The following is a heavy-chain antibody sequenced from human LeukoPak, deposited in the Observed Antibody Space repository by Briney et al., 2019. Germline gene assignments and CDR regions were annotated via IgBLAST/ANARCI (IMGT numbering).Heavy chain of an antibody. J-gene: IGHJ4*02. Sequence: SVKVSCKASGYTFTSYDINWVRQATGQGLEWMGGIIPIFGTANYAQKFQGRVTITTDESTSTAYMELSSLRSEDTAVYYCASSGYSYGSDYWGQGTLVTVSS. V-gene: IGHV1-69*05. D-gene: IGHD5-18*01. CDR3: ASSGYSYGSDY. CDR1: GYTFTSYD. CDR2: IIPIFGTA.